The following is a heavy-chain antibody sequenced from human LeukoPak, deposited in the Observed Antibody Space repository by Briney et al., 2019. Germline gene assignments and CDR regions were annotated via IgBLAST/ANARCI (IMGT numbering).Heavy chain of an antibody. J-gene: IGHJ4*02. D-gene: IGHD3-22*01. V-gene: IGHV4-39*07. Sequence: SETLSLTCTVSGGSISSSSYYWGWIRQPPGKGLEWIGSIYYSGSTYYNPSLKSRVTISVDTSKNQFSLKLSSVTAADTAVYYCAREGPPSPYYYDSSGYPGPFDYWGQGTLVTVSS. CDR1: GGSISSSSYY. CDR2: IYYSGST. CDR3: AREGPPSPYYYDSSGYPGPFDY.